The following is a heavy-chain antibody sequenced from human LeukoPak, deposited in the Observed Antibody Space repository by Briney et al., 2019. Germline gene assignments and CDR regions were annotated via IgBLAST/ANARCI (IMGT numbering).Heavy chain of an antibody. CDR3: ASWIDY. CDR2: INSDGSST. V-gene: IGHV3-74*01. CDR1: GLSLNNYA. J-gene: IGHJ4*02. Sequence: GGSLRLSCTASGLSLNNYAMSWVRQVPGKGLVWVSRINSDGSSTSYADSVKGRFTISRDNAKNTLYLQMNSLRAEDTAVYYCASWIDYWGQGTLVTVSS. D-gene: IGHD5-12*01.